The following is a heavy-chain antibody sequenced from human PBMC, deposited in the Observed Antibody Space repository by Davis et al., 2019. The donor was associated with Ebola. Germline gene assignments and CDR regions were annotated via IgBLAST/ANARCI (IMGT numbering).Heavy chain of an antibody. CDR3: ARRADY. Sequence: PGGSLRLSCAASGFVFRNYVMSWVRQAPGKGLEWVSFISSSSNYIYYADSVKGRFTVSRDNAKNSLYLQMNSLRAEDTAVYYCARRADYWGQGTLVTVSS. V-gene: IGHV3-21*01. CDR2: ISSSSNYI. CDR1: GFVFRNYV. J-gene: IGHJ4*02.